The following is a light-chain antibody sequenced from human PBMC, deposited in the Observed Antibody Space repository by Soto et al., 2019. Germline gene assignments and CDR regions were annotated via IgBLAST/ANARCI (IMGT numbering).Light chain of an antibody. Sequence: QSALTQPASVSGSPGQSITISCTGTSSDVGGYNYVSWYQQHPGKAPKLMIYEVSNRPSGVSNRFSGSKSGNTASLTISGPQAEDEADYYCSSYTSSSIDYVFGTGTNLTVL. J-gene: IGLJ1*01. CDR1: SSDVGGYNY. CDR3: SSYTSSSIDYV. V-gene: IGLV2-14*01. CDR2: EVS.